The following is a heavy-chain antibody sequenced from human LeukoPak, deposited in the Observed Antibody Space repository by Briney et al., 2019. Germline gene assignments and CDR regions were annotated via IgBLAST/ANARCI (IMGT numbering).Heavy chain of an antibody. D-gene: IGHD6-13*01. CDR1: GGTFSSYA. Sequence: SVKVSCKASGGTFSSYAISWVRQAPGQGLEWMGGIIPIFGTANYAQKFQGRVTITADESTSTAYMELSSLRSGDTAVYYCAREEKGGSWYGDAFDIWGQGTMVTVSS. J-gene: IGHJ3*02. V-gene: IGHV1-69*01. CDR2: IIPIFGTA. CDR3: AREEKGGSWYGDAFDI.